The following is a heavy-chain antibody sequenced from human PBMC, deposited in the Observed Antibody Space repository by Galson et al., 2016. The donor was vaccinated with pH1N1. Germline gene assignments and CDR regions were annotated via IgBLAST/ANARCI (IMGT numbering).Heavy chain of an antibody. D-gene: IGHD5-12*01. CDR1: GFTFTSYA. CDR3: ARDSEYSGHEGFH. Sequence: SLRLSCAASGFTFTSYAMHWVRQAPGKGLEWVAVILYDGTNEYYADSVKGRFTISRDGTQSMVYLQMNSLRTEDTAVYYCARDSEYSGHEGFHWAQGTLVIVSS. J-gene: IGHJ4*02. V-gene: IGHV3-30*04. CDR2: ILYDGTNE.